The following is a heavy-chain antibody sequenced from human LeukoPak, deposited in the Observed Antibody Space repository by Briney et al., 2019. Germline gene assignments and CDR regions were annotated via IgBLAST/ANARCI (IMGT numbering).Heavy chain of an antibody. CDR3: ARDGYWSPYGY. V-gene: IGHV4-61*02. CDR2: IYTSGST. Sequence: SETLSLTCTVSGGSISSGSYYWSWIRQPAGKGLEWIGRIYTSGSTNYSPSLKSRVTISVDTSKNQFSLKLSSVTAADTAVYYCARDGYWSPYGYWGQGTLVTVSS. D-gene: IGHD1-1*01. J-gene: IGHJ4*02. CDR1: GGSISSGSYY.